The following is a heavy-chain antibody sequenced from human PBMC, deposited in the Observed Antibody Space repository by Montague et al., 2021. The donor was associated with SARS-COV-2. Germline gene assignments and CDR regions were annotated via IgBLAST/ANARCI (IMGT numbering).Heavy chain of an antibody. CDR2: ISYTGXT. V-gene: IGHV4-39*01. Sequence: SETLSLTCTVSGGSISSNLFYWGWIRQTPGKGLGWIGGISYTGXTXYXXXXKXRVTVAVDTSKNQFSLRLISLTAADTAMYYCARHVDTCGGNCGNWYFDLWGRGSLVTVSS. J-gene: IGHJ2*01. D-gene: IGHD4-23*01. CDR3: ARHVDTCGGNCGNWYFDL. CDR1: GGSISSNLFY.